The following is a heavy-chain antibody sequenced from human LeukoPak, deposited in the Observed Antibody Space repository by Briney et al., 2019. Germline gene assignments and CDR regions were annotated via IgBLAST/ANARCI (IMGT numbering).Heavy chain of an antibody. Sequence: PGGSLRLSCAASGFTFSSYAMSWVRQAPGKGLEWVSAISGSGGSTYYADSVKGRFTISRDNSKNTLYLQMNSLRAEDTAVYYCARGMASDFWSGFYYYGMDVWGQGTTVTVSS. CDR1: GFTFSSYA. CDR2: ISGSGGST. CDR3: ARGMASDFWSGFYYYGMDV. J-gene: IGHJ6*02. D-gene: IGHD3-3*01. V-gene: IGHV3-23*01.